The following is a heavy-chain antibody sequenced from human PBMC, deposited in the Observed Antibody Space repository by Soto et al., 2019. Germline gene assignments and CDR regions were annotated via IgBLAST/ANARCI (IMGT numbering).Heavy chain of an antibody. V-gene: IGHV4-39*01. J-gene: IGHJ4*02. CDR2: IDYSGNI. Sequence: QLQLQESGPGLVKPSETLSLTCNASGGSITSSGSAWGWIRQSPGKGLEWIGTIDYSGNIYYIPSLKSRITISVDTSKNQISLKLSSVTAADTAVYYCARPIHNPGFEYYFDSWGQGTLVTVSS. CDR3: ARPIHNPGFEYYFDS. CDR1: GGSITSSGSA. D-gene: IGHD1-1*01.